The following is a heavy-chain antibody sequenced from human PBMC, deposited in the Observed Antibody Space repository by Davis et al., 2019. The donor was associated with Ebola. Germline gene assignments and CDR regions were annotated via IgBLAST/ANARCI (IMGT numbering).Heavy chain of an antibody. V-gene: IGHV3-74*01. CDR1: GFTFSSYW. D-gene: IGHD6-19*01. Sequence: GESLKISCAASGFTFSSYWMHWVRQAPGKGLVWVSRINSDGSSTSYADSVKGRFTISRDNAKNTLYLQMNSLRAEDTAVYYCARDWSIAVAGYYGMDVWGQGTTVTVSS. CDR2: INSDGSST. J-gene: IGHJ6*02. CDR3: ARDWSIAVAGYYGMDV.